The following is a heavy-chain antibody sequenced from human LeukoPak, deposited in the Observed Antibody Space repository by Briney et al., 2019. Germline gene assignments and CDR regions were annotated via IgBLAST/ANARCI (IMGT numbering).Heavy chain of an antibody. D-gene: IGHD6-13*01. Sequence: GGSLRLSCAATGFTFSSYSMNWVRQAPGKGLEWVSYISGSSSTIYYADSVKGRFTISRDNSKNTLYLQMNSLRAEDTAVYYCARDLATAAGIGAFDIRGQGTMVTVSS. CDR1: GFTFSSYS. CDR3: ARDLATAAGIGAFDI. J-gene: IGHJ3*02. CDR2: ISGSSSTI. V-gene: IGHV3-48*01.